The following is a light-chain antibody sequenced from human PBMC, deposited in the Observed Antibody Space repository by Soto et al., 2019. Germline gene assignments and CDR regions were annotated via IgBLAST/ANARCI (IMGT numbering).Light chain of an antibody. CDR3: SSYTSSSTLDV. CDR1: SSDIGGYNY. Sequence: QSALTQPASVSGSPGPSITISCPGNSSDIGGYNYVSWYQQHPGKAPKLMIYDVSNRPSGVSNRFSGSKSGNTASLTISGLQAEDEADYYCSSYTSSSTLDVFGTGTKVTVL. CDR2: DVS. V-gene: IGLV2-14*01. J-gene: IGLJ1*01.